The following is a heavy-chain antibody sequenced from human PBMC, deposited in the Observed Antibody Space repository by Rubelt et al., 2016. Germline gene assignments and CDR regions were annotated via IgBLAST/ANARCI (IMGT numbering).Heavy chain of an antibody. Sequence: QVQLVQSGAEVKKPGSSVKVSCKASGGTFSSYAISWVRQAPGQGLEWMGGIIPLFGTANYAQNSQGRVTITADESTSSAYMELSSLRSEDTAVYYCATTIAIRPYYFDYWGQGTLVTVSS. J-gene: IGHJ4*02. CDR3: ATTIAIRPYYFDY. V-gene: IGHV1-69*01. CDR2: IIPLFGTA. CDR1: GGTFSSYA. D-gene: IGHD6-6*01.